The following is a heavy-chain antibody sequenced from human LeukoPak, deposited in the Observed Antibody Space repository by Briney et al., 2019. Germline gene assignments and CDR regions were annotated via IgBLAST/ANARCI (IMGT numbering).Heavy chain of an antibody. CDR2: IYWDDDK. Sequence: SGPTLVKPTQTLTLTCTFSGFSLSTSGVGVGWIRQPPGKALEWLALIYWDDDKRYSPSLKSRLTITKDTSKNQVVLTMTNVDPVDTATYYCAHSGITMVRGVIIEGDTYFDYWGQGTLVTVSS. J-gene: IGHJ4*02. CDR1: GFSLSTSGVG. CDR3: AHSGITMVRGVIIEGDTYFDY. V-gene: IGHV2-5*02. D-gene: IGHD3-10*01.